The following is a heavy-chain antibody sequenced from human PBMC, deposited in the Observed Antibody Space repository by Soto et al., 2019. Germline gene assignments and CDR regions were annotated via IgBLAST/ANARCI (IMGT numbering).Heavy chain of an antibody. Sequence: QVQLVQSGAEVKKPGASVKVSCKASGYAFTSYYMHWVRQAPGQGLEWMGIINPSGGSTSYAQKFQGRVTMTRDTSTSTVYMELSSLRSEDTAVYYCARDTRAFRVHCSGVSCRKPKDWYFDLWGRGTLVTVSS. V-gene: IGHV1-46*01. J-gene: IGHJ2*01. CDR3: ARDTRAFRVHCSGVSCRKPKDWYFDL. CDR1: GYAFTSYY. CDR2: INPSGGST. D-gene: IGHD2-15*01.